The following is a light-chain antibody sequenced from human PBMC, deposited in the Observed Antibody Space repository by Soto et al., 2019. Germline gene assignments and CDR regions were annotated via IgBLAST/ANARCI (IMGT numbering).Light chain of an antibody. CDR3: QQYGSSGT. Sequence: EIVLTQSPVTLSLSPVERATLSCRASQSVGSNYLAWYQQRPGQPPNLLIFGASHRAPDIPDRFSGSGSGTDFTLTISRLEPEDFAVYYCQQYGSSGTFGQGTKVDIK. J-gene: IGKJ1*01. CDR2: GAS. V-gene: IGKV3-20*01. CDR1: QSVGSNY.